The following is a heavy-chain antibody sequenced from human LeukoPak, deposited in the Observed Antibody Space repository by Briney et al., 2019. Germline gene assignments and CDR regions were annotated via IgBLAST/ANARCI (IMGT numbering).Heavy chain of an antibody. Sequence: GGSLRLSCAASGFTFSSYAMSWVRQAPGKGLEWVSAISGSGGSTYYADSVKGRFTISRDNSKNTLYLQMNSLRAEDTAVYYCAKDPDDYSNYVSYFDYWGQGTLVTVSS. J-gene: IGHJ4*02. V-gene: IGHV3-23*01. D-gene: IGHD4-11*01. CDR2: ISGSGGST. CDR3: AKDPDDYSNYVSYFDY. CDR1: GFTFSSYA.